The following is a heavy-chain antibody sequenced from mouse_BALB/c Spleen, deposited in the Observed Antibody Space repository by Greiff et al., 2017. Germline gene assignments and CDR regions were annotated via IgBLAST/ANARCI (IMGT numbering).Heavy chain of an antibody. Sequence: EVQVVESGGGLVKLGGSLKLSCAASGFTFSSYYMSWVRQTPEKRLELVAAINSNGGSTYYPDTVKGRFTISRDNAKNTLYLQMSSLKSEDTALYYCARHGLYYGYDWFAYWGQGTLVTVSA. CDR3: ARHGLYYGYDWFAY. CDR2: INSNGGST. D-gene: IGHD2-2*01. J-gene: IGHJ3*01. V-gene: IGHV5-6-2*01. CDR1: GFTFSSYY.